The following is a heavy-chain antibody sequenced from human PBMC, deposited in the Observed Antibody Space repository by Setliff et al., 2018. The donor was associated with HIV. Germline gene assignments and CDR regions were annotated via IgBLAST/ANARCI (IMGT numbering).Heavy chain of an antibody. J-gene: IGHJ4*02. D-gene: IGHD3-10*01. CDR2: IYPGDSST. CDR3: ARAGDGDYFDY. Sequence: PGESLKISCQTSGFTFPDHWIAWVRQLPGKGLEWMGIIYPGDSSTKYSPSFQGQVTISVDKSINTAYLSWSTLKTSDTAMYYCARAGDGDYFDYWGQGTLVTVSS. V-gene: IGHV5-51*01. CDR1: GFTFPDHW.